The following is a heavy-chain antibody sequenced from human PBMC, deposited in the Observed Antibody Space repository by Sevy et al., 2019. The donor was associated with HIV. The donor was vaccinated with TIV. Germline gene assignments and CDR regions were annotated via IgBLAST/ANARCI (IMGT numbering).Heavy chain of an antibody. Sequence: ASVKVSGKASGYTFTDYYIHWVRQAPGQGLEWMAWINPNDGVTNYAQRFQGGVTVPRDTSFSTAYMELRGLRSDDTAIYYCAGLTTMPTSDLYGMDVWGQGTTVTVSS. CDR2: INPNDGVT. CDR3: AGLTTMPTSDLYGMDV. D-gene: IGHD1-1*01. J-gene: IGHJ6*02. V-gene: IGHV1-2*02. CDR1: GYTFTDYY.